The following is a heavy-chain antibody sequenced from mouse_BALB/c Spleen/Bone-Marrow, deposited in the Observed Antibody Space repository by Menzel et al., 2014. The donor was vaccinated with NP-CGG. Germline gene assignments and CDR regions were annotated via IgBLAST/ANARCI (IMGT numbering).Heavy chain of an antibody. J-gene: IGHJ4*01. V-gene: IGHV14-3*02. CDR2: IDPANGNT. CDR1: GFNIXDTY. Sequence: DVKLQESGAELVKPGASVKLSCTASGFNIXDTYMHWVKQRPEQGLERIGRIDPANGNTKYDPKFQGKATITADTSSNTAYLQLSSLTSEDTAVYYCAEITTAAYYVMDYWGQGTSVTVSS. D-gene: IGHD1-2*01. CDR3: AEITTAAYYVMDY.